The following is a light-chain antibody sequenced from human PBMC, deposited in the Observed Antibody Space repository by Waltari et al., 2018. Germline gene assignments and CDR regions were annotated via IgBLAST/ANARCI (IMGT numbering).Light chain of an antibody. J-gene: IGLJ1*01. CDR3: TSYTSRNTLV. Sequence: QSALTQPASVSGSPGQSITISCTGTSRDVGAYTSISWYQQHPGKVRKVMIFDVSNRPPGVSIRFSCSKPGNTASLTISGLQAEDEADYYCTSYTSRNTLVFGSGTKVTVL. CDR1: SRDVGAYTS. V-gene: IGLV2-14*03. CDR2: DVS.